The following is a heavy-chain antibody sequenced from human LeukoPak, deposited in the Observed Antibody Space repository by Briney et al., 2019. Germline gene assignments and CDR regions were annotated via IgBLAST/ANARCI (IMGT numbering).Heavy chain of an antibody. D-gene: IGHD6-13*01. CDR1: GFTFSSYA. V-gene: IGHV3-30-3*02. J-gene: IGHJ4*02. CDR3: AKSEVEGSSWIDY. CDR2: ISYDGSNK. Sequence: PGGSLRLSCAASGFTFSSYAMHWVRQAPGKGLEWVAVISYDGSNKYYADSVKGRFTISRDNSKNTLYLQMNSLRAEDTAVYYCAKSEVEGSSWIDYWGQGTLVTVSS.